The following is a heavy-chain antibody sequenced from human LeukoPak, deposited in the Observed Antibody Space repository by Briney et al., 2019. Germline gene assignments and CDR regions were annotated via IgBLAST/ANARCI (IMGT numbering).Heavy chain of an antibody. CDR2: IKLDVSET. Sequence: GGSLRLSCAASGFTFSSYWMTWVRQAPGKGLEWVANIKLDVSETYYVDSVRGRFTISRDNTKNSLYLQMDSLRAEDTAVYYCAKDIKTYSSSWGMDVWGKGTTVTVSS. V-gene: IGHV3-7*01. CDR1: GFTFSSYW. D-gene: IGHD6-6*01. J-gene: IGHJ6*04. CDR3: AKDIKTYSSSWGMDV.